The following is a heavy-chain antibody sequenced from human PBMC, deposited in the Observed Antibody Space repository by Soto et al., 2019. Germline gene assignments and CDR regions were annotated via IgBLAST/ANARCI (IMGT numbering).Heavy chain of an antibody. CDR1: GFTFSSYS. CDR3: AREGSSGYSRFDY. CDR2: ISSSSSYL. V-gene: IGHV3-21*01. D-gene: IGHD3-22*01. J-gene: IGHJ4*02. Sequence: GGSLRLSCAASGFTFSSYSMNWVRQAPEKGLEWVSSISSSSSYLYYADSVKGRFTISRDNAKNSLYLQMNSLRAEDTAVYYCAREGSSGYSRFDYWGQGTLVTVSS.